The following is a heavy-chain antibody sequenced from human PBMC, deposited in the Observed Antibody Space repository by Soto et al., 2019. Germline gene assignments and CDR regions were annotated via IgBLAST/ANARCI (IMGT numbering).Heavy chain of an antibody. D-gene: IGHD3-22*01. Sequence: QVQLQESGPGLVKPSQTLSLTCTVSGGSISSGGYYWSWIRQHPGKGLEWIGYIYYSGNTYYNPSRKSRVTXSXDXXKNQFSLKLSSVTAADTAVYYCARATYYYDSSGYSDRVLDYWGQGTLVTVSS. CDR3: ARATYYYDSSGYSDRVLDY. V-gene: IGHV4-31*03. J-gene: IGHJ4*02. CDR2: IYYSGNT. CDR1: GGSISSGGYY.